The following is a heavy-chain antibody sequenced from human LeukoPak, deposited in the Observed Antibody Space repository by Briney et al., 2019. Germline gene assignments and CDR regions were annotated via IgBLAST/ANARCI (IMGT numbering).Heavy chain of an antibody. V-gene: IGHV3-66*01. Sequence: GGSLRLSCAASGFTVSSNYMSWVRQAPGKGLEWVSVIYSGGSTYYADSVKGRFTISRDNSKNTLYLQMNSLRAEDTAVYYCTREPTTVDTKGAFDIWGQGTMVTVSS. CDR1: GFTVSSNY. J-gene: IGHJ3*02. CDR2: IYSGGST. CDR3: TREPTTVDTKGAFDI. D-gene: IGHD4-17*01.